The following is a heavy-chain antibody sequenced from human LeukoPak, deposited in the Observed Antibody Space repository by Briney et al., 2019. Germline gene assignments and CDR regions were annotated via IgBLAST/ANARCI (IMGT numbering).Heavy chain of an antibody. V-gene: IGHV3-33*01. D-gene: IGHD4-23*01. J-gene: IGHJ3*02. CDR1: GFTFSSYG. CDR2: IWYDGSNK. CDR3: ARDRGDYGGNLFHDAFDI. Sequence: PGGSLRLSCAASGFTFSSYGMHWVRQAPGKGLEWVAVIWYDGSNKYYADSVKGRFTISRDNSKNTLYPQMNSLRAEDTAVYYCARDRGDYGGNLFHDAFDIWGQGTMVTVSS.